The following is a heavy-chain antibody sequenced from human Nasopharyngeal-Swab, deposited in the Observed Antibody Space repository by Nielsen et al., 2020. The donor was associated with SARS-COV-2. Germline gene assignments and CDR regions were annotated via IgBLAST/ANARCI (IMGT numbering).Heavy chain of an antibody. Sequence: GGSLRLSCAVSGLTVSSAYMSWVRQAPGKGLEWVTILSSIGNTFYIESVKGRFTISGDNLQNTVHLQMNSLRAEDTAVYYCARGQGDYWGQGTLVTVSS. CDR2: LSSIGNT. CDR1: GLTVSSAY. CDR3: ARGQGDY. J-gene: IGHJ4*02. V-gene: IGHV3-53*01.